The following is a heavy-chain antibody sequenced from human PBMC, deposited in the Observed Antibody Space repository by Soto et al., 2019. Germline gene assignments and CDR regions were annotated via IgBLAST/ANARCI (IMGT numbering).Heavy chain of an antibody. CDR3: ARAPAPLYSSSWYSFDY. J-gene: IGHJ4*02. CDR2: VHHSWGS. Sequence: SETLSLTCTVSGGSVSSYYWSWIRQPPGKGMEWIGYVHHSWGSTYNPSLQSRVAISLDTSKSQFSLKLTSVTATDTAVYYCARAPAPLYSSSWYSFDYWGQGTLVTVSS. V-gene: IGHV4-59*08. D-gene: IGHD6-13*01. CDR1: GGSVSSYY.